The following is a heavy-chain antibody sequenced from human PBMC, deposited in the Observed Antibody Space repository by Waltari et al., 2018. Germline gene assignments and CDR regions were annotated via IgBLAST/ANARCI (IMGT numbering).Heavy chain of an antibody. J-gene: IGHJ5*02. CDR3: TTKLYS. V-gene: IGHV3-15*05. CDR2: VKSYTDGGTT. Sequence: EVQLVESGGGLVEPGESLRLSCADSGFPFSNAYMTWVRQAPGKGLEWVGRVKSYTDGGTTEYAAPVKGRFIISRDDSKNTLYLQMNSLKTEDTAVYYCTTKLYSWGQGTLVTVSS. CDR1: GFPFSNAY. D-gene: IGHD2-15*01.